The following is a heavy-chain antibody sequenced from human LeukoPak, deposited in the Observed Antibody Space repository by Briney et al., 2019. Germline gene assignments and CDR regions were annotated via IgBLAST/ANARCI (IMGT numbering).Heavy chain of an antibody. Sequence: PSETLSLTCAVYGGSFSGYYWSWIRQPPGKGLEWIGEINHSGSTNFNPSLKSRATISVDTSKNQFSLKLSSVTAADTAVYYCARIPHSYDSSGHDGLFDYWGQRTLVTVSS. CDR1: GGSFSGYY. V-gene: IGHV4-34*01. J-gene: IGHJ4*02. CDR3: ARIPHSYDSSGHDGLFDY. D-gene: IGHD3-22*01. CDR2: INHSGST.